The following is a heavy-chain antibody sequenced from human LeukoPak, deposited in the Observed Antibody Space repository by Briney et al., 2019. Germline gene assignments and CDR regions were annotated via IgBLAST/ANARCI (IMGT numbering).Heavy chain of an antibody. Sequence: SETLSLTCTVSGGSISSYYWSWIRQPPGKGLEWIGYIYYSGSTNYNPSLKSRVTISVDTSKNQFSLKLSSVTAADTAVYYCARGRCSGGSCYSQILSAGAAWFDPWGQGTLVTVSS. CDR3: ARGRCSGGSCYSQILSAGAAWFDP. V-gene: IGHV4-59*12. CDR2: IYYSGST. D-gene: IGHD2-15*01. CDR1: GGSISSYY. J-gene: IGHJ5*02.